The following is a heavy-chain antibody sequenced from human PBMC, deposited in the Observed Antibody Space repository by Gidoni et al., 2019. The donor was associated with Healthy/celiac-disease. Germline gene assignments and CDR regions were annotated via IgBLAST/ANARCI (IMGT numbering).Heavy chain of an antibody. J-gene: IGHJ4*02. CDR1: GFTFSSSA. CDR2: IVVGSGST. CDR3: AAVRATSLLGISHY. V-gene: IGHV1-58*02. D-gene: IGHD1-26*01. Sequence: QVQLVQSGPEVKKPGTSLKVSCKAPGFTFSSSAIQWVRQARGERLEWIGWIVVGSGSTNYAQKLQERVTITRDMSTSTAYMELSSLRSEDTAVYYCAAVRATSLLGISHYWGQGTLVTVSS.